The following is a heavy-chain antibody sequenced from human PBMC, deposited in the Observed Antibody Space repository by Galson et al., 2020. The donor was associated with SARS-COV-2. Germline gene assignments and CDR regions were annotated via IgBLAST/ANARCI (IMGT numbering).Heavy chain of an antibody. CDR1: GFTFSSYT. V-gene: IGHV3-21*01. J-gene: IGHJ6*03. Sequence: GGSLRLSCAASGFTFSSYTMNWVRQVPGKGLEWVSSVTTSSTYIDYADSVKGRFTISRDNAKNSLYLQMNSLRAGDTAVYFFARTGTPHYYYSYYMDVWGKGTTVTVSS. CDR2: VTTSSTYI. D-gene: IGHD6-13*01. CDR3: ARTGTPHYYYSYYMDV.